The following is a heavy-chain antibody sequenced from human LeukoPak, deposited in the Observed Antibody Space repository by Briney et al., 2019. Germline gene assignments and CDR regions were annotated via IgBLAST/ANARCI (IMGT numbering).Heavy chain of an antibody. CDR2: IYYSGST. Sequence: SETLSLTCTVSGGSISSSSYYWGWIRQPPGKGLEWIGSIYYSGSTYYNPSLKSRVTISVDTSKNQFSLKLSSVTAADTAVYYCARAIDILTYDYWGQGTLVTVSS. CDR3: ARAIDILTYDY. V-gene: IGHV4-39*07. CDR1: GGSISSSSYY. D-gene: IGHD3-9*01. J-gene: IGHJ4*02.